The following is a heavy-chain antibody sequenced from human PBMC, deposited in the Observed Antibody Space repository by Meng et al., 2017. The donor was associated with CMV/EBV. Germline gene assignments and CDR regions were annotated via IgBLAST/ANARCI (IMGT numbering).Heavy chain of an antibody. J-gene: IGHJ6*02. D-gene: IGHD6-6*01. Sequence: GGSLRPSCAASGFTFSDYYMSWIRQAPGKGLEWVSSISSSSSYIYYADSVKGRFTISRDNAKNSLYLQMNSLRAEDTAVYYCARDQYSSSSHYYYYGMDVWGQGTTVTVSS. CDR1: GFTFSDYY. CDR3: ARDQYSSSSHYYYYGMDV. V-gene: IGHV3-11*06. CDR2: ISSSSSYI.